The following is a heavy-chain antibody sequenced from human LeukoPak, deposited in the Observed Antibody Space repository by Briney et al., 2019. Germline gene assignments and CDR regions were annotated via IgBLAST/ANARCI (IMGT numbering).Heavy chain of an antibody. D-gene: IGHD6-13*01. CDR1: GFTFSNSW. V-gene: IGHV3-74*03. CDR3: TRAYQQHLINWFDP. Sequence: QTGGSLRLSCVASGFTFSNSWMHWVRQAPGKGLVWVARINSDGSSTTYADSVKGRFTISRDNAKNTLYLQMNGLRVDDTAEYYCTRAYQQHLINWFDPWGQGTLVTVSS. J-gene: IGHJ5*02. CDR2: INSDGSST.